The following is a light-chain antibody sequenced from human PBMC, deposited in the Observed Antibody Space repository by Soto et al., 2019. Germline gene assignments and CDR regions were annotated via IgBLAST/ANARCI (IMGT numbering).Light chain of an antibody. CDR3: PPYGTSPRT. V-gene: IGKV3-20*01. CDR2: DVS. J-gene: IGKJ1*01. Sequence: VLTQSPGTLSLSQGERAALSCRASRRLSSTSLAWYQQRPGQAPRLLIYDVSSRATGIPDRFSGSGSGTDFTLTINRLETDDFAVYYCPPYGTSPRTFGQGT. CDR1: RRLSSTS.